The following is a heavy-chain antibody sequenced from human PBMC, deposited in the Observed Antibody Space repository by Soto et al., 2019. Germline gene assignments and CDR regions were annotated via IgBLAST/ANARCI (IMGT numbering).Heavy chain of an antibody. J-gene: IGHJ4*02. CDR3: AKENGYSSSWFEFDY. Sequence: GGSLRLSCAASGFTFSSNDMSWVRKAPGKGLEWVSAISGSGGSTYYADSVKGRFTISRDNSKNTLYLQMNSLRAEDTAVYYCAKENGYSSSWFEFDYWGQGTLVTVSS. V-gene: IGHV3-23*01. D-gene: IGHD6-13*01. CDR1: GFTFSSND. CDR2: ISGSGGST.